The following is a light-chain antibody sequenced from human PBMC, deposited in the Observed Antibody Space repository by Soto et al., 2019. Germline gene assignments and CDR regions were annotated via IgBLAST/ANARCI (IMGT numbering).Light chain of an antibody. CDR2: GAS. CDR3: QQYGGMWT. CDR1: QSVRSSY. V-gene: IGKV3-20*01. Sequence: EMVLPQSPGTLSLSPGEIATLSCRASQSVRSSYLVWYQQKPGQAPRLLIYGASSRATGIPDRFSGSGSGTDFTLTINRLEPEDFAVYYCQQYGGMWTFGQGTKVEIK. J-gene: IGKJ1*01.